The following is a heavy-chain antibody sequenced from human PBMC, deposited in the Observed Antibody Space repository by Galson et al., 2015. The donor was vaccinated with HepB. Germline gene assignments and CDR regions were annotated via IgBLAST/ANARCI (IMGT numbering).Heavy chain of an antibody. Sequence: SLRLSCARSGFTFSNSGLHWVRQAPGKGLEWVAVIWYDGSNKYYAESVKGRFTISRDNANNTLYLDMNSLRAEDTAMYYCARGEITVTTPVPVDKKGAFDIWGQGTRVTVSS. CDR2: IWYDGSNK. CDR1: GFTFSNSG. J-gene: IGHJ3*02. CDR3: ARGEITVTTPVPVDKKGAFDI. V-gene: IGHV3-33*01. D-gene: IGHD4-17*01.